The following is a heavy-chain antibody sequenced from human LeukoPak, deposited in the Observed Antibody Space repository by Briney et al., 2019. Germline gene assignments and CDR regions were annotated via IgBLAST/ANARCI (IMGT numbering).Heavy chain of an antibody. J-gene: IGHJ4*02. V-gene: IGHV4-59*01. D-gene: IGHD2-15*01. CDR3: ARDLCVGGTCYGIDY. CDR2: IYHSGST. CDR1: GGSISNYY. Sequence: SETLSLTCTVSGGSISNYYWGWIRQPPGKGLEWIGNIYHSGSTNYNPSLKSRVTISVDTSKNQFSLKLSSVTAADTAVYYCARDLCVGGTCYGIDYWGQGTLVTVSS.